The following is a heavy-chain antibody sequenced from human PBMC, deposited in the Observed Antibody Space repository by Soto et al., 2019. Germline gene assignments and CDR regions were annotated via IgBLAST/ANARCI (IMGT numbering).Heavy chain of an antibody. CDR1: GFTFSGYT. J-gene: IGHJ4*02. V-gene: IGHV3-21*01. CDR3: ARSSFDY. Sequence: GGSLRLSCAASGFTFSGYTMNWVRRAPGKGLEWVSSITSGSSYIYYADSVKGRFTISRDNAKNSLYLQINSLRAEDTAMYYCARSSFDYWGQGTLVTSPQ. CDR2: ITSGSSYI.